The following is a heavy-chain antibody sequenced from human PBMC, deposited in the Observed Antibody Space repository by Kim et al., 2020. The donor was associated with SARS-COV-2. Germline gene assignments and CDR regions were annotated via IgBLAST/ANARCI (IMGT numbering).Heavy chain of an antibody. CDR2: VYYTGST. CDR1: GGSISSSNYY. V-gene: IGHV4-39*01. J-gene: IGHJ4*02. D-gene: IGHD3-22*01. Sequence: SETLSLTCTVSGGSISSSNYYWGWIRQPPGKGLEWIGSVYYTGSTYYNPSLKSRVIISVDTSKNQLSLKLSSVTAAETAVYYCGRQPAGYNDSSGGPSGYFDIWGQGTLVTVSS. CDR3: GRQPAGYNDSSGGPSGYFDI.